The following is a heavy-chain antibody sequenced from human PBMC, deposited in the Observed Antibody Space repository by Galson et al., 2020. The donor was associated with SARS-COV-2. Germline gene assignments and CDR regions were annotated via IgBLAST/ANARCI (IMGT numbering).Heavy chain of an antibody. Sequence: GESLKISCAGSGFTFSSYWMSWVRQAPGKGLEWVANIKQDGSEKHYVDSVKGRFTTSRDNGKNSLYLEMNSLRAEDTAVYYCASKGGSYYDILTGYHNDAFDIWGQGTMVTVSS. J-gene: IGHJ3*02. D-gene: IGHD3-9*01. CDR3: ASKGGSYYDILTGYHNDAFDI. V-gene: IGHV3-7*01. CDR2: IKQDGSEK. CDR1: GFTFSSYW.